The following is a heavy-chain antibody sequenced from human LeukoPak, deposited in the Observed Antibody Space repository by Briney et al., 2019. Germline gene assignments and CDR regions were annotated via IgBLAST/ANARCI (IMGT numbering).Heavy chain of an antibody. CDR1: GFTFSRYS. D-gene: IGHD5-24*01. CDR2: FDDDSSPI. CDR3: ARSGAGDGYYFDY. V-gene: IGHV3-48*01. J-gene: IGHJ4*02. Sequence: GGSLGLSCAASGFTFSRYSMNCVRQTPGKGLEWLSYFDDDSSPIYYADPVRGRFTVSRDNAMHSVSLKMNGLRAEDTALYYCARSGAGDGYYFDYWGQGILVTVSS.